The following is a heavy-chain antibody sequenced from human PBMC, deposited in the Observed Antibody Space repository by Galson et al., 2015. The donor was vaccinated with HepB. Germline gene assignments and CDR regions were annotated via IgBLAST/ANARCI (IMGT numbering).Heavy chain of an antibody. V-gene: IGHV1-69*13. J-gene: IGHJ4*02. D-gene: IGHD3-9*01. CDR3: ARGQGYDILTGYYPFDY. CDR1: GGTFSSYA. Sequence: SVKVSCKASGGTFSSYAISWVRQAPGQGLEWMGGIIPIFGIANYAQKFQGRVTITADESTSTAYMELSSLRSEDTAVCYCARGQGYDILTGYYPFDYWGQGTLVTVSS. CDR2: IIPIFGIA.